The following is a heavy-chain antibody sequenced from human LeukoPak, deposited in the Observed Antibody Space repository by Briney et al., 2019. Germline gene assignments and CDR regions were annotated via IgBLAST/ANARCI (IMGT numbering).Heavy chain of an antibody. J-gene: IGHJ4*02. Sequence: GGSLRLSCAASGFTFSSYGMHWVRQAPGKGLEWVAFIRYDGSNKYYADSVKGRFTISRDNAKNSLYLQMNSLRAEDTALYYCARDRSSYPDTFDYWGQGTLVTVSS. CDR3: ARDRSSYPDTFDY. D-gene: IGHD2-21*01. V-gene: IGHV3-30*02. CDR2: IRYDGSNK. CDR1: GFTFSSYG.